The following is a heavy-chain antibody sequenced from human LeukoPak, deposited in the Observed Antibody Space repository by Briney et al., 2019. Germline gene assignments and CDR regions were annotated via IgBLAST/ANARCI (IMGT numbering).Heavy chain of an antibody. CDR1: VGSFSGYY. CDR3: ARAARGFVVVPAAVYNWFDP. D-gene: IGHD2-2*01. J-gene: IGHJ5*02. CDR2: INHREST. V-gene: IGHV4-34*01. Sequence: SETLSLTCAVYVGSFSGYYWSWSRQPPGKGLEWIGEINHRESTNYNPSLKSRVTISVDTSRNQFSPKLSSVTAAATAVYYCARAARGFVVVPAAVYNWFDPWGQGTLVTVSS.